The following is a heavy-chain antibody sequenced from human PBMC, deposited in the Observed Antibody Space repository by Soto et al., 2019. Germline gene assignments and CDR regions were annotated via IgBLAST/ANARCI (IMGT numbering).Heavy chain of an antibody. J-gene: IGHJ4*02. Sequence: GESLKISCKGSGYSFVSYWIAWVRQMPGKGLEWMGSIYPGDSDTTYSPSIQGQVTISADKSSTTVYLQWNTLKASDTAMYYCAKTDGYEVEYWGQGTQVTVSS. CDR1: GYSFVSYW. CDR2: IYPGDSDT. V-gene: IGHV5-51*01. CDR3: AKTDGYEVEY. D-gene: IGHD5-18*01.